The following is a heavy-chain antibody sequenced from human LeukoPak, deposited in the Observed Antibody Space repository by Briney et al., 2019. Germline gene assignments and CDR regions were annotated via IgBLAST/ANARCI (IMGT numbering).Heavy chain of an antibody. Sequence: ASENVSCKASGYTFTDYDMHWVRQAPGQGREWMGWINPNNGGTNYAQKFQGRVTMTRDTSLSTAYMELSRLRSDDTAVYYCARERGQQVRFDPWGQGTLVTVSS. D-gene: IGHD6-13*01. CDR2: INPNNGGT. J-gene: IGHJ5*02. V-gene: IGHV1-2*02. CDR1: GYTFTDYD. CDR3: ARERGQQVRFDP.